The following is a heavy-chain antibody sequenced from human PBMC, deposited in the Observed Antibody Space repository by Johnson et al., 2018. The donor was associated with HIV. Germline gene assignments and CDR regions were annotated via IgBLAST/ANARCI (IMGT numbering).Heavy chain of an antibody. Sequence: EVQLVESGGGLVQPGGSLRLSCAASGFTFRSYAMSWVRQAPGKGLEWVSAISGSGGSTYYADSVRGRFSISRDKSKDTLYLQMSSLRAEDTAVYYCAKGRGYDYDALDFWGQGTMVTVSS. J-gene: IGHJ3*01. CDR1: GFTFRSYA. CDR3: AKGRGYDYDALDF. CDR2: ISGSGGST. V-gene: IGHV3-23*04. D-gene: IGHD5-12*01.